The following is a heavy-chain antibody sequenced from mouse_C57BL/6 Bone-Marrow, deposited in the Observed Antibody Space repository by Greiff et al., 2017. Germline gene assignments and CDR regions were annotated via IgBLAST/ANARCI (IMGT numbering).Heavy chain of an antibody. Sequence: EVKLMESGGGLVQPGESLKLSCESNEYEFPSHDMSWVRKTPEKRLALVAAINRDGGSTYYPDTMERRFIISRDNAKKTLYLQMSSLRSEDTALYYCARHGDYHYWYFDVWGTGTTVTVSS. CDR3: ARHGDYHYWYFDV. D-gene: IGHD2-4*01. CDR2: INRDGGST. CDR1: EYEFPSHD. J-gene: IGHJ1*03. V-gene: IGHV5-2*01.